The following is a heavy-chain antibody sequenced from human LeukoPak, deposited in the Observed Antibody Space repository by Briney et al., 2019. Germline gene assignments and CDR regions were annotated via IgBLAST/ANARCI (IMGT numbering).Heavy chain of an antibody. CDR3: ARGVGSGYTDY. J-gene: IGHJ4*02. V-gene: IGHV4-39*07. CDR2: IYYSGST. Sequence: SETLSLTCTVSGGSISSSTFYWGWIRQPPGKGLEWIGTIYYSGSTFYNPSLKSRVTVSVDTSKNQFSLKLISVTAADTAVYYCARGVGSGYTDYWGQGALVTVSS. D-gene: IGHD3-22*01. CDR1: GGSISSSTFY.